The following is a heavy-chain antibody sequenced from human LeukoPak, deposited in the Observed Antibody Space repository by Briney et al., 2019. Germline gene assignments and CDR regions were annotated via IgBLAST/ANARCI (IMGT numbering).Heavy chain of an antibody. V-gene: IGHV3-21*01. Sequence: GGSLRLSCAASGFTFSSYSMNWVRQAPGKGLEWVSSISSSSSYIYYADSVKGRFTISRDNAKSSLYLQMNSLRAEDTAVYCCARSEVWGSYRSIPYFDYWGQGTLVTVSS. D-gene: IGHD3-16*02. CDR2: ISSSSSYI. CDR3: ARSEVWGSYRSIPYFDY. J-gene: IGHJ4*02. CDR1: GFTFSSYS.